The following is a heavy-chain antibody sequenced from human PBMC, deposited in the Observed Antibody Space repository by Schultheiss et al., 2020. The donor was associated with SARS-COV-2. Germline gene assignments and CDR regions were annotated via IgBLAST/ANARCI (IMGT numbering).Heavy chain of an antibody. D-gene: IGHD3-3*01. J-gene: IGHJ3*02. CDR2: INHSGST. Sequence: SETLSLTCAVYGGSFSGYYWSWIRQPPGKGLEWIGEINHSGSTYYNPSLKSRVTISVDTSKNQFSLKLSSVTAADTAVYYCARRWGAVYYDFWSGFDAFDIWGQGTMVTVSS. CDR1: GGSFSGYY. V-gene: IGHV4-34*01. CDR3: ARRWGAVYYDFWSGFDAFDI.